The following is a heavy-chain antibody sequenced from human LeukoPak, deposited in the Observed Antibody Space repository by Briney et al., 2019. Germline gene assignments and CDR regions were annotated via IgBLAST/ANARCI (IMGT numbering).Heavy chain of an antibody. J-gene: IGHJ4*02. CDR1: GFTFSSYG. CDR2: IWYDGSNK. V-gene: IGHV3-33*01. Sequence: GGSLRPSCAASGFTFSSYGMHWVRQAPSKGLEWVAVIWYDGSNKYYADSVKGRFTISRDNSKNTLYLQMNSLRAEDTAVYYCARDQQGALDYWGQGTLVTVSS. CDR3: ARDQQGALDY. D-gene: IGHD1-26*01.